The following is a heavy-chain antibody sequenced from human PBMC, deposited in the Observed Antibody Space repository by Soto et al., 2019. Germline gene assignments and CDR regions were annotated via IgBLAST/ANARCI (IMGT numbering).Heavy chain of an antibody. CDR3: ARAEGYCSSTSCYGAYYYYYYMDV. CDR1: GYTFTSYD. CDR2: MNPNSGNT. V-gene: IGHV1-8*01. J-gene: IGHJ6*03. D-gene: IGHD2-2*01. Sequence: QVQLVQSGAEVKKPGASVKVSCKASGYTFTSYDINWVRQATGQGLEWMGWMNPNSGNTGYAQKFQGRVTMHRNTSISTAYMELSSLRSEDTDVYYCARAEGYCSSTSCYGAYYYYYYMDVWGKGTTVTVSS.